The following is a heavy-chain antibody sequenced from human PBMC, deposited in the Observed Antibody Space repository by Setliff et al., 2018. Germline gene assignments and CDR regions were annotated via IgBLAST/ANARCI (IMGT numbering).Heavy chain of an antibody. Sequence: ASVKVSCKTSGYTFSNYGVSWVRQAPGQGLEWMGWISGYDGNTKYAQNLHGRVTMTTDTSTTTAYMELRSLRSDDTAVYYCSRLVRYCTTTSCQGASGAELWGQGTLVTVSS. CDR1: GYTFSNYG. D-gene: IGHD2-2*01. V-gene: IGHV1-18*01. J-gene: IGHJ4*02. CDR3: SRLVRYCTTTSCQGASGAEL. CDR2: ISGYDGNT.